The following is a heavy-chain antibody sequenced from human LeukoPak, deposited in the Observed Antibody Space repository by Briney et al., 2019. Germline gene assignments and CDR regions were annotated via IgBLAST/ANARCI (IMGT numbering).Heavy chain of an antibody. Sequence: GGSLRLSCAASGFTFSSYWMSWVRQAPGKGLEWVANIKQDGSEKYYVDSVKGRFTISRDNAKNSLYLQMNSLRAEDTAVYYCARAGDYDILTGLGAFDIWGQGTMVTVSS. V-gene: IGHV3-7*01. D-gene: IGHD3-9*01. J-gene: IGHJ3*02. CDR3: ARAGDYDILTGLGAFDI. CDR2: IKQDGSEK. CDR1: GFTFSSYW.